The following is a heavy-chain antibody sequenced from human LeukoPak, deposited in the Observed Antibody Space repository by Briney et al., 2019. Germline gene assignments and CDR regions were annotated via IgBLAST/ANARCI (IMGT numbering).Heavy chain of an antibody. Sequence: ASVKVSCKTSGYSFTGYYVHWVRQAPGQGLEWMGWIHPNSGGTNYAQRFHDWVTMTRDTSTRTAYMELRLRSDDTAVYYCARKFSMTYMPFDYWGQGTLVTVSS. D-gene: IGHD3-22*01. CDR1: GYSFTGYY. CDR2: IHPNSGGT. J-gene: IGHJ4*02. CDR3: ARKFSMTYMPFDY. V-gene: IGHV1-2*04.